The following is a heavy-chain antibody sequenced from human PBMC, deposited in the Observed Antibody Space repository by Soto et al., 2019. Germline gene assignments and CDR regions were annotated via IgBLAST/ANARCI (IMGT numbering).Heavy chain of an antibody. J-gene: IGHJ6*02. CDR3: ARPHYDILTGLGREGYYYGMDV. Sequence: GASVKVSCKASGYTFTSYGISWVRQAPGQGLEWMGWISAYNGNTNYAQKLQGRVTMTTDTSTSTAYMELRSLRSDGTAVYYCARPHYDILTGLGREGYYYGMDVWGQGTTVTVSS. CDR1: GYTFTSYG. CDR2: ISAYNGNT. D-gene: IGHD3-9*01. V-gene: IGHV1-18*04.